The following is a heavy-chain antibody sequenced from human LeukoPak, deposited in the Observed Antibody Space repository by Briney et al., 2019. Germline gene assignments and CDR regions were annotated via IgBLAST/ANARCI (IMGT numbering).Heavy chain of an antibody. CDR3: ARDFGDYGANWFDP. CDR2: INHSGST. D-gene: IGHD4-17*01. CDR1: GGSFSGYY. J-gene: IGHJ5*02. V-gene: IGHV4-34*01. Sequence: PSETLSLTCAVYGGSFSGYYWSWIRQPPGKGLEWIGEINHSGSTNYNPSLKSRVTISVDTSKNQFSLKLSSVTAADTAVYYCARDFGDYGANWFDPWGQGTLVTVSS.